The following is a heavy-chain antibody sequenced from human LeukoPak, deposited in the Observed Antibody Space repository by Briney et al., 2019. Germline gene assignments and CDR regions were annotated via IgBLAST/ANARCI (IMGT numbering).Heavy chain of an antibody. Sequence: SETLSLTCTVSGGSVSSGNYYWSWIRQPPGKGLEWIGYTSYSGSTNYNPSLKSRVTISVDTSKNRFSLRLSSVTAADTAVYYCARGGPSLGVDYWGQGTLVTVSS. CDR2: TSYSGST. J-gene: IGHJ4*02. D-gene: IGHD5/OR15-5a*01. CDR1: GGSVSSGNYY. CDR3: ARGGPSLGVDY. V-gene: IGHV4-61*01.